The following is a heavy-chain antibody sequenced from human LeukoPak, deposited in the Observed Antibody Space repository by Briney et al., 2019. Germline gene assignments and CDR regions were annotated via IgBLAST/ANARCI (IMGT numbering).Heavy chain of an antibody. J-gene: IGHJ4*02. Sequence: GGTLRLSCAASGFTFSSYWMHWVRQAPGKGLVWGSRINSDGSSTSYADSVKGRFTIARDNAKNTLYLQMNSLRAEDTAVYYCARDLRGVRDSSGYDFDYWGQGTLVTVSS. D-gene: IGHD3-22*01. CDR3: ARDLRGVRDSSGYDFDY. CDR1: GFTFSSYW. CDR2: INSDGSST. V-gene: IGHV3-74*01.